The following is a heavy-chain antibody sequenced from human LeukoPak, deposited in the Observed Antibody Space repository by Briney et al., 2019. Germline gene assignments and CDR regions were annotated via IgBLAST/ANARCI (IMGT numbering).Heavy chain of an antibody. D-gene: IGHD4-23*01. V-gene: IGHV1-46*01. CDR3: ARDGKDYDGPYGMDV. CDR2: INPSAGST. J-gene: IGHJ6*02. CDR1: GYTFTNYY. Sequence: ASVKVSCKASGYTFTNYYMHWVRQAPGQGLEWMGIINPSAGSTSYAQKFQGRVTMPRDTSTSTVHMELSSLRSEDTAVYYCARDGKDYDGPYGMDVWGQGTTVTVSS.